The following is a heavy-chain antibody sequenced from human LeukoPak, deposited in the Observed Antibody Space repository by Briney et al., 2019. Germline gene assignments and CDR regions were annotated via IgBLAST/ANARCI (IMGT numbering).Heavy chain of an antibody. CDR2: ISGSGGST. J-gene: IGHJ5*02. V-gene: IGHV3-23*01. Sequence: PGGSLRVSCAASGATFSSYALSWVRQAPGKGLEWVSGISGSGGSTYYADAVKGRFSISRDNSKNTLYLQMNSLRAEDTAVYYCAEGDGYNYDNWFDPWGQGTLVTVSS. CDR1: GATFSSYA. D-gene: IGHD5-24*01. CDR3: AEGDGYNYDNWFDP.